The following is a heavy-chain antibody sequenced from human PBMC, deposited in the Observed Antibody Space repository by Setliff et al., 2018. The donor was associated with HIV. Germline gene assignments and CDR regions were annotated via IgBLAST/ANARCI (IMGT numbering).Heavy chain of an antibody. CDR3: ARVKSIKTTLVRLWPRFDL. CDR1: TESLTRYD. Sequence: SETLSLTCAVYTESLTRYDWAWIRQSPEKGLEWNGEIDDSGSIIYNPSLQSRVTMSVDTSKNQSSLKVRSLTAADTGLYYCARVKSIKTTLVRLWPRFDLWGQGTQVTVSS. V-gene: IGHV4-34*01. J-gene: IGHJ5*02. CDR2: IDDSGSI. D-gene: IGHD3-10*01.